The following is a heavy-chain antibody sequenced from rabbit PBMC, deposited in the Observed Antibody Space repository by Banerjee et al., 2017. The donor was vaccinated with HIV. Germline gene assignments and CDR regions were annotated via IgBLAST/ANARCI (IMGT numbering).Heavy chain of an antibody. J-gene: IGHJ6*01. CDR1: GIDFSRYW. Sequence: QQQLEESGGDLVKPGASLTLTCKASGIDFSRYWMNWVRQAPGKGLEWIGCIDTGSSGRTYYANWAKGRFTISKTSSTTVTLQMTSLTAADTATYFCARDLAGVTGWNFGLWGPGTLVTVS. D-gene: IGHD4-1*01. V-gene: IGHV1S45*01. CDR3: ARDLAGVTGWNFGL. CDR2: IDTGSSGRT.